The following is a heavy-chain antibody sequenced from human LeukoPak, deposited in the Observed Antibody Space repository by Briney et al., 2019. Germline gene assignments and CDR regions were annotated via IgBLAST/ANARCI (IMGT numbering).Heavy chain of an antibody. Sequence: PSETLSLTCTVSGGSISSYYWSWIRQPPGKGLEWIGRMYASGSTNYNPSLKSRVTMSVDTSKNQFSLKLSSVTAADTAVYYCARDQGGYSSGLSFDYWGQGTLVTVSS. CDR1: GGSISSYY. CDR3: ARDQGGYSSGLSFDY. V-gene: IGHV4-4*07. D-gene: IGHD6-19*01. J-gene: IGHJ4*02. CDR2: MYASGST.